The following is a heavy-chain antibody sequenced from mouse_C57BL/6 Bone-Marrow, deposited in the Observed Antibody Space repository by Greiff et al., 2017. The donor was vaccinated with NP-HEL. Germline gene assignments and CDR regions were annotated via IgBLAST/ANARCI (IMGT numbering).Heavy chain of an antibody. CDR1: GFSLSTSGMG. CDR2: IYWDDDK. Sequence: QVQLKESGPGILQSSQTLSLTCSFSGFSLSTSGMGVSWIRQPSGKGLEWLAHIYWDDDKRYNPSLKSRLTISKDTSRNQVFLKITSVDTADTATYYCARREGGSGYVGWFAYWGQGTLATVSA. V-gene: IGHV8-12*01. CDR3: ARREGGSGYVGWFAY. D-gene: IGHD3-2*02. J-gene: IGHJ3*01.